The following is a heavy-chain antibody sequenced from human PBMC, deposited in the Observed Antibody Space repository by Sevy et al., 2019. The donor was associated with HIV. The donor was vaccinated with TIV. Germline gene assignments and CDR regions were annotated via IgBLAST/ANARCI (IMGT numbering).Heavy chain of an antibody. CDR3: AITRDYYDSSGYPFDY. CDR2: FVPEDGET. V-gene: IGHV1-24*01. D-gene: IGHD3-22*01. Sequence: GESLKISCKVSGYTLTQLSMDWVRQAPGKGLEWMGSFVPEDGETIYGQNFQGRVTMTEDKSTDIAYMERSSLKSEDTAVCYCAITRDYYDSSGYPFDYWGQGTLVTVSS. CDR1: GYTLTQLS. J-gene: IGHJ4*02.